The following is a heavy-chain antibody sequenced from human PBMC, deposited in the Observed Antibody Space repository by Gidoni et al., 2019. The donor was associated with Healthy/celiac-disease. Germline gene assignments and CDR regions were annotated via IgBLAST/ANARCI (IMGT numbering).Heavy chain of an antibody. D-gene: IGHD6-19*01. CDR3: ARTLRQYSSGWWGYYFDY. J-gene: IGHJ4*02. V-gene: IGHV4-59*01. CDR2: SYYSGST. Sequence: QVQLQASGPGLVKPSATLSLTCTVSGGSIRSYYWGWIRQPPGKGLGWIGYSYYSGSTNYNPSLKSRVTISVDTSKNQFSLKLSSVTAADTAVYYCARTLRQYSSGWWGYYFDYWGQGTLVTVSS. CDR1: GGSIRSYY.